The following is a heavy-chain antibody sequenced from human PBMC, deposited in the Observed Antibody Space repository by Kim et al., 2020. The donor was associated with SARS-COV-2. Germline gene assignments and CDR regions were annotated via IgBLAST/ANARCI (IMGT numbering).Heavy chain of an antibody. V-gene: IGHV3-74*01. CDR3: WVLGYCSSTSCFHDAFDI. CDR1: GFTFSSYW. J-gene: IGHJ3*02. Sequence: GGSLRLSCAASGFTFSSYWMHWVRQAPGKGLVWVSRINSDGSSTSYADSVKGRFTISRDNAKNTLYLQMNSLRAEDTAVYYCWVLGYCSSTSCFHDAFDIWGQGTMVTVSS. CDR2: INSDGSST. D-gene: IGHD2-2*01.